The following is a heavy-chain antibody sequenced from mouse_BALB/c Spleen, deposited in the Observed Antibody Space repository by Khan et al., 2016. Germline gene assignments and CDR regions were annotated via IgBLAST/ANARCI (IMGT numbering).Heavy chain of an antibody. Sequence: VQLQQPGAELVKPGASVKLSCAASGFNIKDTYMHWVKQRPEQGLEWIGRIDPANGNTKYDPKFQGKATITADTSSNTAYLQLSSLTSEDTAVYYCARGGGNYGFFAYWGQGTTLAVSS. V-gene: IGHV14-3*02. J-gene: IGHJ2*01. CDR2: IDPANGNT. CDR3: ARGGGNYGFFAY. D-gene: IGHD1-2*01. CDR1: GFNIKDTY.